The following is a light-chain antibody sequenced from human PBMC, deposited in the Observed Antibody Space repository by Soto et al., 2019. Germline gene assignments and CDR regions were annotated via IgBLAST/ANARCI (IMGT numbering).Light chain of an antibody. CDR2: DVD. CDR3: NSYTSSSTLNV. J-gene: IGLJ1*01. CDR1: SSDVGGYDY. Sequence: QSALTQPASVSGSPGQSIIISCTGTSSDVGGYDYVSWYQQHPGKAPKLLIYDVDNRPSGVSNRFSGSKSGNTASLTISGLQAEDEADYYCNSYTSSSTLNVFGTGTKLTVL. V-gene: IGLV2-14*01.